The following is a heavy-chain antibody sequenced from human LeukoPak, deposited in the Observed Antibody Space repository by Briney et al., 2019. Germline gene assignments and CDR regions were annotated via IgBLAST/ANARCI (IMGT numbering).Heavy chain of an antibody. J-gene: IGHJ3*02. D-gene: IGHD2-21*01. V-gene: IGHV3-7*04. CDR3: ASDCGGDCFDAFDI. CDR1: GFTFSSFW. Sequence: GGSLRLSCTASGFTFSSFWMSWVRQAPGKGLEWVANIKQDGSAKYYVDSVKGRFTISRDNAKNSLYLQMNSLRAEDTAVYYCASDCGGDCFDAFDIWGQGTMVTVSS. CDR2: IKQDGSAK.